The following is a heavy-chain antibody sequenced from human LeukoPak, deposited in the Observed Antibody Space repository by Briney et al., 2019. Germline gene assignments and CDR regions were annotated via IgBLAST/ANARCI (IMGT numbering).Heavy chain of an antibody. J-gene: IGHJ6*02. D-gene: IGHD2-15*01. CDR3: ARGNGYCSGGSCYSSYYYGMDV. V-gene: IGHV4-59*01. CDR1: GGSISSYY. CDR2: IYYSGST. Sequence: SETLSLTCTVSGGSISSYYWSWIRQPPGKGLEWIGYIYYSGSTNYNPSLKSRVAISVDTSKNQFSLKLSSVTAADTAVYYCARGNGYCSGGSCYSSYYYGMDVWGQGTTVTVSS.